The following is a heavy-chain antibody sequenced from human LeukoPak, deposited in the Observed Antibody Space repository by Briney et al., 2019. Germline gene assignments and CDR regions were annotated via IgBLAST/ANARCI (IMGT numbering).Heavy chain of an antibody. CDR2: ISSDGSST. D-gene: IGHD2-15*01. Sequence: PGGSLRLSCAASGFAFSSCWMHWVRQAPGKGLVWVSRISSDGSSTSYADSVKGRFTISRDNAKNTLYLQMNSLRAEDTAVYYCTRDQIYCSGGYCYFEHWGQGTLVTASS. V-gene: IGHV3-74*01. CDR3: TRDQIYCSGGYCYFEH. J-gene: IGHJ4*02. CDR1: GFAFSSCW.